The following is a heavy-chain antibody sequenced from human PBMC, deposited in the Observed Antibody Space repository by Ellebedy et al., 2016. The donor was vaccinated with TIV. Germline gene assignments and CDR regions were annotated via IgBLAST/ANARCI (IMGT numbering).Heavy chain of an antibody. Sequence: GESLKISXAASGFTFSSYGMNWVRQAPGKGLEWVSGISASGGSTDYADSVTGRFTVSRDNSMNTLFLQMDGLRGEDTAVYYCAKGRRIAPVGSDLYYYYGMDVWGQGTTVTVSS. J-gene: IGHJ6*02. V-gene: IGHV3-23*01. CDR1: GFTFSSYG. CDR3: AKGRRIAPVGSDLYYYYGMDV. CDR2: ISASGGST. D-gene: IGHD6-13*01.